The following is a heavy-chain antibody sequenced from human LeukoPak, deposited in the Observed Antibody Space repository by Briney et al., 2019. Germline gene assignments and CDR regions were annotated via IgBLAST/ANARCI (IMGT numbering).Heavy chain of an antibody. J-gene: IGHJ4*02. V-gene: IGHV3-23*01. Sequence: GGSPRLSCAASGFTFSSFAMTWVRQAPWKRLEWVSLISASGSPTYYAASVKGRFTTSRDNSKNTLYLQMNSLRADDTAVYYCAKGRGSWPCYFDYWGQATPATVSS. D-gene: IGHD6-13*01. CDR1: GFTFSSFA. CDR3: AKGRGSWPCYFDY. CDR2: ISASGSPT.